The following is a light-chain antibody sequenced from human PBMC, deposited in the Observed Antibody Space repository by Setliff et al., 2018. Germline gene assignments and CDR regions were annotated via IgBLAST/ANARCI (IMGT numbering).Light chain of an antibody. CDR3: TAYTSGTTDV. CDR2: GVS. V-gene: IGLV2-14*03. J-gene: IGLJ1*01. CDR1: SSDVGSYDL. Sequence: QSALAQPASVSGSPGQSITTSCSGTSSDVGSYDLVSWYQQHPGKAPKLIIYGVSNRPSGVSSRFSGSKSGNTASLTISGLQTEDEADYYCTAYTSGTTDVFGTGTKVTVL.